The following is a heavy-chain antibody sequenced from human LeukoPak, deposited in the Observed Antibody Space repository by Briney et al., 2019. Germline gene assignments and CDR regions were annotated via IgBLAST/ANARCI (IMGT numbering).Heavy chain of an antibody. CDR1: GGTFSSYA. CDR3: AGSSVVVPAAIEGFDWYFDL. CDR2: IIPILGIA. J-gene: IGHJ2*01. D-gene: IGHD2-2*02. V-gene: IGHV1-69*04. Sequence: SVKVSCKASGGTFSSYAISWVRQAPGQGLEWMGRIIPILGIANYAQKFQGRVTMTRDTSTSTVYMELSSLRSEDTAVYYCAGSSVVVPAAIEGFDWYFDLWGRGTLVTVSS.